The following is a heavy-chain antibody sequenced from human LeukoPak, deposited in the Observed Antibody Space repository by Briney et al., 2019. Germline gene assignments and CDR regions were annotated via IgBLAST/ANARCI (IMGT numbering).Heavy chain of an antibody. Sequence: GGSLRLSCAASGFNFSHYGMHWVRQTPGKGLEWVTVISYHGYNEYYTDSVKGRFTISRDNSKNTLYLQMNSLRSEDTAIYYCAKDHDILTGAFDFWGQGTLVTVSS. CDR3: AKDHDILTGAFDF. J-gene: IGHJ4*02. D-gene: IGHD3-9*01. V-gene: IGHV3-30*18. CDR1: GFNFSHYG. CDR2: ISYHGYNE.